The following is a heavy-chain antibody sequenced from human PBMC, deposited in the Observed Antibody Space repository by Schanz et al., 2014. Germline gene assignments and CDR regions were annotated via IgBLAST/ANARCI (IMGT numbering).Heavy chain of an antibody. J-gene: IGHJ4*02. D-gene: IGHD3-10*01. V-gene: IGHV1-18*04. CDR2: INTYNGDT. Sequence: QVQLVQSGAEVKEPGASVKVSCKASGYTFTSNGITWVRQAPGQGLEWMGWINTYNGDTAYAQNMQGRVSMTTETAASTAYMELRSLRSDDTAVYYCARGGYSGSESYYFCYDWGQGTLVTVSS. CDR1: GYTFTSNG. CDR3: ARGGYSGSESYYFCYD.